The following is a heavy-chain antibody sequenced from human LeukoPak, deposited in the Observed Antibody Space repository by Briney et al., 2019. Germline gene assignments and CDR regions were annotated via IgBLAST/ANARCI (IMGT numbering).Heavy chain of an antibody. V-gene: IGHV4-4*07. D-gene: IGHD5-24*01. CDR1: GGSISSYY. J-gene: IGHJ4*02. CDR2: IYTSGST. Sequence: KPSETLFLTCTVSGGSISSYYWSWIRQPAGKGLEWIGRIYTSGSTNYNPSLKSRVTMSVDTSKNQFSLKLSSVTAADTAVYYCARRPPGDGYNYEYFDYWGQGTLVTVSS. CDR3: ARRPPGDGYNYEYFDY.